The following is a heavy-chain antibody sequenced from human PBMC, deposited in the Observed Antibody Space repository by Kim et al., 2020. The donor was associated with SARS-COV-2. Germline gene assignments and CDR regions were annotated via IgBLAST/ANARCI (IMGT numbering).Heavy chain of an antibody. Sequence: SWVRQAPGQGLEWMGWISAYNGNTNYAQKLQGRVTMTTDTSTSTAYMELRSLRSDDTAVYYCARAPPYYYGSASYLTFDYWGQGTLVTVS. CDR3: ARAPPYYYGSASYLTFDY. J-gene: IGHJ4*02. CDR2: ISAYNGNT. V-gene: IGHV1-18*01. D-gene: IGHD3-10*01.